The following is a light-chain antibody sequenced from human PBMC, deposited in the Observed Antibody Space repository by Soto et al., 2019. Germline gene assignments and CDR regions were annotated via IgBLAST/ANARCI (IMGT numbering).Light chain of an antibody. CDR3: QQFNSYIT. J-gene: IGKJ5*01. CDR2: DAS. Sequence: AIQLTQSPSSLSASVGDRVTITCRASQGISSALAWYQQKPGKAPKLLIYDASSLESGVPSRFSGSGSGTDFTLTISCLQPEDFATYYCQQFNSYITFGQGTRLEIK. CDR1: QGISSA. V-gene: IGKV1-13*02.